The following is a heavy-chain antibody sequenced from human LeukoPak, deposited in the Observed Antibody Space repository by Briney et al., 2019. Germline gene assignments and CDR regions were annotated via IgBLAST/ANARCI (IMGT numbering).Heavy chain of an antibody. V-gene: IGHV1-2*02. D-gene: IGHD3-22*01. CDR1: GYTFTGYY. CDR2: INPNSGGT. Sequence: ASVKVSCKASGYTFTGYYMHWVRQAPGQGLEWMGWINPNSGGTNYAQKFQGRVTMTRDTSISTAYMELSRLRSDDTAVYYCARSNYYDSSGHYYFDYWGQGTLVTVSS. J-gene: IGHJ4*02. CDR3: ARSNYYDSSGHYYFDY.